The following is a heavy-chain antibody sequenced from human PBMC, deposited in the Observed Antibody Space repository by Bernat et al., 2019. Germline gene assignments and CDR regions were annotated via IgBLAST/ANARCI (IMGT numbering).Heavy chain of an antibody. D-gene: IGHD6-19*01. V-gene: IGHV1-18*01. CDR1: GYTFTSYG. J-gene: IGHJ1*01. CDR2: ISAYNGNT. Sequence: QVQLVQSGAEVKKPGASVKVSCKASGYTFTSYGISWVRHAPGQGLEWMGWISAYNGNTNYAQKLQGRVTMTTDTSTSTAYMELRSLRSDDTAVYYCARDISWPVAVAGTSYFQHWGQGTLVTVSS. CDR3: ARDISWPVAVAGTSYFQH.